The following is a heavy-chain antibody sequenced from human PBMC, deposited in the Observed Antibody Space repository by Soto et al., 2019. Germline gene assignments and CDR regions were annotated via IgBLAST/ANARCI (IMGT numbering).Heavy chain of an antibody. D-gene: IGHD4-17*01. CDR3: ARLDFGDSGY. CDR1: GGSISTYY. V-gene: IGHV4-59*01. Sequence: PSETLSLTXTVSGGSISTYYCSWFRQPPGKGLEWIGHMYNGANTKYNPSLESRFTISRDTSRNQFSLNLNSVTAADTAVYYCARLDFGDSGYWGQGTLVTVSS. J-gene: IGHJ4*02. CDR2: MYNGANT.